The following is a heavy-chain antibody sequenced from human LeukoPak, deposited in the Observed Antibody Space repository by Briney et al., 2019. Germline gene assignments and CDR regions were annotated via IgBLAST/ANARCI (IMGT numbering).Heavy chain of an antibody. CDR1: GFSFDYYG. CDR3: AKAAGGSYLNYFDY. D-gene: IGHD1-26*01. J-gene: IGHJ4*02. Sequence: GGSLRLSCAAAGFSFDYYGMNWVRQAAGKGLEWVSGIGWDSGTIGYADSVKGRFTISRDNAKNSLFLQMTSLRTEDTAFYFCAKAAGGSYLNYFDYWGQGILVTVSS. CDR2: IGWDSGTI. V-gene: IGHV3-9*01.